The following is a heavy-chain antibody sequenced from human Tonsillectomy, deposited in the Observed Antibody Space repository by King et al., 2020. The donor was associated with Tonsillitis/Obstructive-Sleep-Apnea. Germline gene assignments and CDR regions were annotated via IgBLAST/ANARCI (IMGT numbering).Heavy chain of an antibody. D-gene: IGHD4-17*01. CDR2: ISSNGGST. CDR1: GFTFSSYA. CDR3: VKDGRFGATVTKRGAFDI. V-gene: IGHV3-64D*06. Sequence: VQLVESGGGLVQPGGSLRLSCSASGFTFSSYAMHWVRQAPGKGLEYVSAISSNGGSTYYADSVKGRFTISRDNSKNTLYLQMSSLRAEDTAVYYCVKDGRFGATVTKRGAFDIWGQGTMVTVSS. J-gene: IGHJ3*02.